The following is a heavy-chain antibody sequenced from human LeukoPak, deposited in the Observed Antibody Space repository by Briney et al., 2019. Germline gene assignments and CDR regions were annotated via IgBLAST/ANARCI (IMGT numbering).Heavy chain of an antibody. V-gene: IGHV4-34*01. D-gene: IGHD3-10*01. CDR1: GGSFSGYY. CDR2: INHSGST. Sequence: SETLSLTCAVYGGSFSGYYWSWIRQPPGKGLEWIGEINHSGSTNYNPSLKSRVTISVDTSKNQFSLKLSSVTAADTAVYYCARGLMVRGIGYYFDYWGQGTLVTVFS. CDR3: ARGLMVRGIGYYFDY. J-gene: IGHJ4*02.